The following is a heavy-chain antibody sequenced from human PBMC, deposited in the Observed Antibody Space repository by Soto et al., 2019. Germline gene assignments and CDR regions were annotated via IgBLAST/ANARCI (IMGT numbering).Heavy chain of an antibody. CDR3: ARDFRIVVVTATDL. Sequence: EVQLVESGGGLVKPGGSLRLSCAASGFTFSSYSMNWVRQAPGKGPEWVSSISSSSSYIYYADSVKGRFTISRDNAKNSLYLQMNSLRAEDTAVYYCARDFRIVVVTATDLWGRGTLVTVSS. V-gene: IGHV3-21*01. CDR2: ISSSSSYI. CDR1: GFTFSSYS. J-gene: IGHJ2*01. D-gene: IGHD2-21*02.